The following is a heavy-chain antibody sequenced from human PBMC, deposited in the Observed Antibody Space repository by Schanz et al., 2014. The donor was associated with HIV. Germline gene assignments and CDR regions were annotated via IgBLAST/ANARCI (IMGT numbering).Heavy chain of an antibody. V-gene: IGHV1-69*01. CDR2: INIMLGKT. CDR1: GGTIRNLG. CDR3: ASGRRSGIGWRMDV. D-gene: IGHD6-19*01. J-gene: IGHJ6*02. Sequence: QVPLVQSGAEVTKSGSSVKVSCKASGGTIRNLGITWVRQAPGQGLEGMGVINIMLGKTNYAQKFQGRVSMTADQSTSTAYMEVSSLRSDDTAVYYCASGRRSGIGWRMDVWGQGTTVSVSS.